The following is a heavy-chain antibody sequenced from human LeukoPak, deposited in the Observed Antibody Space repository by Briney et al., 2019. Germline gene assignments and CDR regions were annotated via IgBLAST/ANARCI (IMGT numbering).Heavy chain of an antibody. D-gene: IGHD5-12*01. Sequence: ASVKGSCKASGYTFSSSGISWGRQAPGQGLEWMGWISAYNVNTNFAQEFQGRVTMTTDTSTSTASMELRSLRSDDTAVYYCARDQGIYNHRIIDSWGQGTLVTVSS. CDR2: ISAYNVNT. CDR3: ARDQGIYNHRIIDS. CDR1: GYTFSSSG. V-gene: IGHV1-18*01. J-gene: IGHJ4*02.